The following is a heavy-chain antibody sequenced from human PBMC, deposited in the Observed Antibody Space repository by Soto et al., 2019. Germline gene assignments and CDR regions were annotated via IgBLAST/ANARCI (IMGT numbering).Heavy chain of an antibody. Sequence: EVQLLESGGGLVQPGGSLRLSCVASGFTFKNYHMRWVRQAPGKDLEWVSGISGSGAITYYADSVRGRFTISRDNSKNTLYLQLNSLVAEDTAIYYCAKDRQFRSYYESAGHYNNWGQGTLVTVSS. D-gene: IGHD3-9*01. J-gene: IGHJ4*02. CDR2: ISGSGAIT. CDR1: GFTFKNYH. V-gene: IGHV3-23*01. CDR3: AKDRQFRSYYESAGHYNN.